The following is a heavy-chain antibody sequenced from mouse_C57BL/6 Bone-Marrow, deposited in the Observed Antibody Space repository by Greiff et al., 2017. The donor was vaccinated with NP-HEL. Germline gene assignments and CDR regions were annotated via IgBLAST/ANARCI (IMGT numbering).Heavy chain of an antibody. Sequence: EVKLMESGPELVKPGASVKISCKASGYSFTGYYMNWVKQSPEKSLEWIGEINPSTGGTTYNQKFKAKATLTVDKSSSTAYMQLKSLTSEDSAVYYCARRRGDHDYFDYWGQGTTLTVSS. CDR2: INPSTGGT. CDR3: ARRRGDHDYFDY. J-gene: IGHJ2*01. CDR1: GYSFTGYY. V-gene: IGHV1-42*01.